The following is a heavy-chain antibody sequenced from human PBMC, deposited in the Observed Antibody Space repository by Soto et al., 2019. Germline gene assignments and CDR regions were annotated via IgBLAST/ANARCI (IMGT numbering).Heavy chain of an antibody. V-gene: IGHV4-59*02. J-gene: IGHJ6*02. D-gene: IGHD3-3*02. Sequence: QVELQESGPGLVKPSETLSLACSVFGASVNSYYWSWIRQSPGRGLEWIGHIFNSGTIHYNPSLKSRVTMSVDSSKNQVALKMKSVTAADTAIYYCGRDLLATASARWYFYYGLDVWGQGTAVTVSS. CDR3: GRDLLATASARWYFYYGLDV. CDR2: IFNSGTI. CDR1: GASVNSYY.